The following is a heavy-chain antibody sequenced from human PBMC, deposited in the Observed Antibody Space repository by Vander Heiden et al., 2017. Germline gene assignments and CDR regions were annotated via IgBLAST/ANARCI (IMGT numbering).Heavy chain of an antibody. J-gene: IGHJ4*02. V-gene: IGHV4-34*01. D-gene: IGHD3-10*01. CDR2: INHSGST. Sequence: QVQLQQWGAGLLKPSETLSLTCAVYGGSFSGYSWSWIRQTPGKGLEWIGEINHSGSTNYNPSLKSRVTISVDTSKNQFSLKLSSVTAADTAVYYCARFGSGSYGSFFDYWGQGTLVTVSS. CDR3: ARFGSGSYGSFFDY. CDR1: GGSFSGYS.